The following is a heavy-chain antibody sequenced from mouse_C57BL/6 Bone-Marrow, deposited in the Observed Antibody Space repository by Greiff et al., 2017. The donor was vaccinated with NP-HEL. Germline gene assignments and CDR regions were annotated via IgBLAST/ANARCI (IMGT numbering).Heavy chain of an antibody. CDR3: ARGRGGYYFDY. V-gene: IGHV1-82*01. CDR2: IYPGDGDT. J-gene: IGHJ2*01. Sequence: QVQLQQSGPELVKPGASVKISCKASGYAFSSSWMNWVKQRPGKGLEWIGRIYPGDGDTNYNGKFKGKATLTADKSSSTAYMQLSSLTSEDSAVYFCARGRGGYYFDYWGQGTTLTVSS. CDR1: GYAFSSSW.